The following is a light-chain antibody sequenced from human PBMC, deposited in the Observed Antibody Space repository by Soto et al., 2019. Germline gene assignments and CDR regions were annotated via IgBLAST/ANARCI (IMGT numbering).Light chain of an antibody. CDR3: QQYHNWPPQYT. J-gene: IGKJ2*01. CDR2: GAS. CDR1: QTVASN. V-gene: IGKV3-15*01. Sequence: EIVMTQSPATLSVSPGERATLSCRASQTVASNLAWYQQNPGQAPRLLIHGASTRATGVPARFSGSGSGTEFTLTISSMQSEDFAVSTCQQYHNWPPQYTFGQGTKLRIK.